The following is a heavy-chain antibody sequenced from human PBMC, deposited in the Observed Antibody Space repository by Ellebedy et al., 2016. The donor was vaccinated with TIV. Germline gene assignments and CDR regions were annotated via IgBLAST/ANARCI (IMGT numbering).Heavy chain of an antibody. J-gene: IGHJ5*02. CDR1: GGSISRSGYF. CDR2: IYHSGNT. CDR3: ASGRWLPLPGS. Sequence: MPSETLSLTCTVSGGSISRSGYFWGWIRQPPGKGLEWIGSIYHSGNTYYNPSLKSRVTISVDTSKNQFSLKLNSVTAADTAVYYCASGRWLPLPGSWGQGTLVTVSS. V-gene: IGHV4-39*01. D-gene: IGHD5-24*01.